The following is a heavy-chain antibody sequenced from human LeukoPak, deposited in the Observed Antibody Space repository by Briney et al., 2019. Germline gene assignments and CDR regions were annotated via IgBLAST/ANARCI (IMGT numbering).Heavy chain of an antibody. CDR2: IKGSDGST. J-gene: IGHJ4*02. CDR3: AKGGSNNWSFDN. CDR1: GFTFSIYA. D-gene: IGHD1-1*01. V-gene: IGHV3-23*01. Sequence: PGGSLRLSCAASGFTFSIYAMSWVRQAPGKGLEWISTIKGSDGSTYFADSVKGRFTIYRDNSKSTLYLQMNSLRPEDTAVYYCAKGGSNNWSFDNWGQGTLVTVSS.